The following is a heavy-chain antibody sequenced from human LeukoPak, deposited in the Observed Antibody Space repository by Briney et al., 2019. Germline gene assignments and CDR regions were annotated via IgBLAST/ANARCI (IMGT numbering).Heavy chain of an antibody. CDR2: ISSSGSTI. J-gene: IGHJ4*02. D-gene: IGHD6-13*01. CDR3: ARESWYAQFDY. CDR1: GFTFSSYE. Sequence: GGSLRLSCAASGFTFSSYEMNWVRQAPGKGLEWVSYISSSGSTIYYADSVKGRFTISRDNAKNSLYLQMNSLRAEDTAVYYCARESWYAQFDYWGQGALVTVSS. V-gene: IGHV3-48*03.